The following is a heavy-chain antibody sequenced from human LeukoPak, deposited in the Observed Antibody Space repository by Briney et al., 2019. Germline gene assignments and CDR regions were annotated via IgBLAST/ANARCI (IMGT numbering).Heavy chain of an antibody. V-gene: IGHV3-49*03. CDR1: GFTFGDYA. J-gene: IGHJ3*02. CDR2: IRSKAYGGTT. Sequence: PGGSLRLSCTASGFTFGDYAMSWFRQAPGKGLEWVGFIRSKAYGGTTEYAASVKGRFTISRDDSKSIAYLQMNSLKTEDTAVYYCAKDLTDYDFWSGYRGSGAFDIWGQGTMVTVSS. CDR3: AKDLTDYDFWSGYRGSGAFDI. D-gene: IGHD3-3*01.